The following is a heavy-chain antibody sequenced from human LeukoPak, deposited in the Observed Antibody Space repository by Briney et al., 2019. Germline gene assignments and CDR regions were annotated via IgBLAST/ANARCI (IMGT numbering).Heavy chain of an antibody. CDR1: GGSISSGGYS. D-gene: IGHD2-2*01. CDR2: IYHSGST. J-gene: IGHJ4*02. V-gene: IGHV4-30-2*01. CDR3: ARGGLYCSSTSCYPRPIDY. Sequence: PSETLSLTCAGSGGSISSGGYSWSWIRQPPGKGLEWIGYIYHSGSTYYNPSLKSRVTISVDRSKNQFSLKLSSVTAADTAVYYCARGGLYCSSTSCYPRPIDYWGQGTLVTVSS.